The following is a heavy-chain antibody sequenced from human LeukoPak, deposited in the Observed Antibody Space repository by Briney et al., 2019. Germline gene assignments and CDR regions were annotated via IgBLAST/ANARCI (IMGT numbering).Heavy chain of an antibody. Sequence: GGSLRLSCAASGFTVSSNYMSWVRQAPGKGLEWVSVIYSGGSTYYADSVKGRFTISRDNSKNTLYLQMNSLRAEDTAVYYCARGGDYGDYVGVRYYYYGMDVWGQGTTVTVSS. J-gene: IGHJ6*02. V-gene: IGHV3-53*01. CDR1: GFTVSSNY. D-gene: IGHD4-17*01. CDR3: ARGGDYGDYVGVRYYYYGMDV. CDR2: IYSGGST.